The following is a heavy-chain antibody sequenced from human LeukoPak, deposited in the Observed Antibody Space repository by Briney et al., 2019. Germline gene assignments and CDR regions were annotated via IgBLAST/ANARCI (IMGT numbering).Heavy chain of an antibody. Sequence: GGSLRLSCAASGFTFSSYAMSWVRQAPGKGLEWVSAISGSGGSTYYADSVKGRFTISRDNSKNTLYLQMNSLRAEDTALYYCARAGYCSGDSCYYSGWFDPWGQGTLVTVSS. V-gene: IGHV3-23*01. CDR3: ARAGYCSGDSCYYSGWFDP. CDR2: ISGSGGST. CDR1: GFTFSSYA. J-gene: IGHJ5*02. D-gene: IGHD2-15*01.